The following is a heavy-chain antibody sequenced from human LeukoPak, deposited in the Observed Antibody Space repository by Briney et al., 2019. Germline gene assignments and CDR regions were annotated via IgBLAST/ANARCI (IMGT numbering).Heavy chain of an antibody. J-gene: IGHJ4*02. V-gene: IGHV4-59*01. CDR2: IYYSGST. Sequence: SETLSLTCTVSGGSISSYYWSWIRQPPGKGLEWIGYIYYSGSTNYNPSLKSRVTISIDTSKNQFSLKLSSVTAADTAVYYCARDSLSYYGSGSYFDYRGQGTLVTVSS. D-gene: IGHD3-10*01. CDR1: GGSISSYY. CDR3: ARDSLSYYGSGSYFDY.